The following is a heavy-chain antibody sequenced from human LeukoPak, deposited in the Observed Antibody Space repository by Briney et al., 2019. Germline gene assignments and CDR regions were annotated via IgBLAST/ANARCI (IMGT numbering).Heavy chain of an antibody. V-gene: IGHV1-2*02. J-gene: IGHJ4*02. CDR2: INPNSGGT. CDR1: GYTFTGYY. D-gene: IGHD7-27*01. CDR3: AREKDWGENFFDS. Sequence: GASVKVSCKASGYTFTGYYMHWVRQAPGQGLEWMGWINPNSGGTNYAQKFQGRVTMTRDTSISTAYMELSRLRSDEPAVYYFAREKDWGENFFDSGGKEPLAPVS.